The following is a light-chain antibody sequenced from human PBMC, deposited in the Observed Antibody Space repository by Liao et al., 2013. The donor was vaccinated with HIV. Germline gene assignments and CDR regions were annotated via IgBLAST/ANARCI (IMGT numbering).Light chain of an antibody. CDR3: QAWDSSTNYV. J-gene: IGLJ1*01. CDR2: QDN. Sequence: SYDLTQPPSVSVSPGQTANISCSGDYLGDKYASWYQQRPGQSPVLVIYQDNKRPSGIPERFSGSTSGNTATLTISGTQAVDEADYYCQAWDSSTNYVFGSGTQVTVL. V-gene: IGLV3-1*01. CDR1: YLGDKY.